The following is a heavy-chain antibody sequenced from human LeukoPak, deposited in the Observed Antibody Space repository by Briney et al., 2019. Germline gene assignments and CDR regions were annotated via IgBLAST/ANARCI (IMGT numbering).Heavy chain of an antibody. CDR2: ISGSGDGT. V-gene: IGHV3-23*01. J-gene: IGHJ3*01. D-gene: IGHD6-19*01. Sequence: GGSLRLSCAASEFTFSSYAMSWVRQAPGKGLEWVSAISGSGDGTYYADSVKGRFTISRDNSKNTLFLQMNSLRAEETAVYYCTQQWLIRGAFDFWGQGTMVTVSS. CDR3: TQQWLIRGAFDF. CDR1: EFTFSSYA.